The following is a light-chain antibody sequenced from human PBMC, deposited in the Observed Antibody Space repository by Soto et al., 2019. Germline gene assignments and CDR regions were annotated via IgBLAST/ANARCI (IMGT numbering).Light chain of an antibody. CDR2: NIN. Sequence: QSVLTQIHSVSGTPGQRVTISCSGGSTNIGRNSVHWYQQLPGSAPTLLINNINERPSGVPDRLSGSKSGTSASLAISGLQSEDEADYYCAAYDDSLDGQVFGTGTKLTVL. J-gene: IGLJ1*01. V-gene: IGLV1-44*01. CDR1: STNIGRNS. CDR3: AAYDDSLDGQV.